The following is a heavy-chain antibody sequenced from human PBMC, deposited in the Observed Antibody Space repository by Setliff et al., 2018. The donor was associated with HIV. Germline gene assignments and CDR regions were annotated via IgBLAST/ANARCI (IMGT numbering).Heavy chain of an antibody. Sequence: PSETLSLTCTVYGGSFSDYYWSWIRQPPGKGLEWIGEINHSGTTIYSPSLKSRVTMSVDTSKNQFSLKLSSVTAADTAVYYCASSNYRFVYFDYWGQGTLVTVSS. V-gene: IGHV4-34*01. J-gene: IGHJ4*02. CDR2: INHSGTT. CDR1: GGSFSDYY. D-gene: IGHD1-7*01. CDR3: ASSNYRFVYFDY.